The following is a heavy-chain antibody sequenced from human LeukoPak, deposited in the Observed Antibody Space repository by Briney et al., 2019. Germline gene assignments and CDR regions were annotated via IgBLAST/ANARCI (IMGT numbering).Heavy chain of an antibody. Sequence: ASVKVSCKASGYTFTSYGISWVRQAPGQGLEWMGWISAYNGNTNYAQKLQGRVTMTTDTSTSTAYMELRSLRSDDTAVYYCARGPQYDSSGYYFSWFDPWGQGTLVTVSS. CDR1: GYTFTSYG. CDR2: ISAYNGNT. V-gene: IGHV1-18*01. J-gene: IGHJ5*02. D-gene: IGHD3-22*01. CDR3: ARGPQYDSSGYYFSWFDP.